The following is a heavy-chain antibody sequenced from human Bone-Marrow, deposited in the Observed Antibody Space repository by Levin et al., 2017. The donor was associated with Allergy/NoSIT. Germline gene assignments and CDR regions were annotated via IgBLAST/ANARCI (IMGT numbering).Heavy chain of an antibody. CDR2: MSQSGNM. CDR3: VRDDSSSFDS. V-gene: IGHV4-30-2*01. CDR1: GDSVKSGSYY. D-gene: IGHD2-21*01. Sequence: SQTLSLTCNVSGDSVKSGSYYWTWIRQPPGKGLEWIGSMSQSGNMYFKPSLESRVSFSVDRSKNQFSLNLTSVTAADTAVYYCVRDDSSSFDSWGQGILVTVAS. J-gene: IGHJ4*02.